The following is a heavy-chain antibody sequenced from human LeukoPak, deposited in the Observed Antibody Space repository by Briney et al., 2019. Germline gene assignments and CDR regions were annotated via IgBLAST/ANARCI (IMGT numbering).Heavy chain of an antibody. CDR3: AKDQVGARAFDI. CDR1: GFTFSSYI. CDR2: IRYDGSNK. D-gene: IGHD1-26*01. V-gene: IGHV3-30*02. Sequence: GGSLRLSCAASGFTFSSYIMNWVRQAPGKGLEWVAFIRYDGSNKYYADSVKGRFTISRDNSKNTLYLQMNSLRAEDTAVYYCAKDQVGARAFDIWGQGTMVTVSS. J-gene: IGHJ3*02.